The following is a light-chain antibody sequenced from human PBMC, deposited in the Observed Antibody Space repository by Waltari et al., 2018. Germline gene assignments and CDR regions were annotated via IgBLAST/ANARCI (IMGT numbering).Light chain of an antibody. V-gene: IGKV1-5*03. CDR1: QKINTW. J-gene: IGKJ1*01. CDR3: LQYNGEPRT. CDR2: KAS. Sequence: DIQITQSPSTLSASVGDRVTITCRASQKINTWLAWHQQKPGKAPKLLIYKASSLESGVPSRFSGSGSGTEFTLTISSLQPDDFATYYCLQYNGEPRTFGQGTKVEVK.